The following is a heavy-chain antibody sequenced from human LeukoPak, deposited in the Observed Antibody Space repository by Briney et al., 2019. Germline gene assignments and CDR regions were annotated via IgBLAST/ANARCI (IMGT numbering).Heavy chain of an antibody. J-gene: IGHJ3*02. CDR1: GYSFNDYY. CDR2: IKPDSGVT. V-gene: IGHV1-2*04. D-gene: IGHD3-10*01. CDR3: ARMGDSGSYGFDI. Sequence: EASVKVSCKASGYSFNDYYLHWVRQAPGQGLEWMAWIKPDSGVTNYAQWFQGWVTMTRDTSISTAYMELRRLTSDDTAVYYCARMGDSGSYGFDIWGQGTMVTVSS.